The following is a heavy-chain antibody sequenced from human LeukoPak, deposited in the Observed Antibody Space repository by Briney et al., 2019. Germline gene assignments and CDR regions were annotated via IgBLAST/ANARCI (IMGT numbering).Heavy chain of an antibody. D-gene: IGHD4-23*01. CDR3: ARRAGGYSHPYDY. J-gene: IGHJ4*02. CDR2: INWSSGNI. V-gene: IGHV3-9*01. Sequence: GGSLRLSCAASGFTFDNYAMHWVRHGPGKGLEWVSGINWSSGNIGYADSVKGRFTISRDNSKNTLYLQMNSLRAEDTAVYYCARRAGGYSHPYDYWGQGTLVTVSS. CDR1: GFTFDNYA.